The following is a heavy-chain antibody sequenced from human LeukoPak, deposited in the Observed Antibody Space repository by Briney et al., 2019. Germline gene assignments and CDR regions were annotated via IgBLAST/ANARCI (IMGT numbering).Heavy chain of an antibody. J-gene: IGHJ6*04. D-gene: IGHD2-2*01. CDR1: GFTFSSYW. Sequence: PGGSLRLSCAASGFTFSSYWMHWVRQAPGKGLVWVSRINSDGSSTSYADSVKGRFTISRDNAKNTLYLQMNSLRAEDTAVYYCARVGVVPAAISPYYYGMVVWGKGTTVTVSS. V-gene: IGHV3-74*01. CDR2: INSDGSST. CDR3: ARVGVVPAAISPYYYGMVV.